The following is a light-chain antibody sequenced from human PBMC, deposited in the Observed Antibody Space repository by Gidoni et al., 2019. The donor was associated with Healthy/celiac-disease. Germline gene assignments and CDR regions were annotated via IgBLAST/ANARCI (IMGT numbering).Light chain of an antibody. CDR1: QSISSY. CDR2: AAS. J-gene: IGKJ4*01. Sequence: DIQMSQSPSSLSASVGDRVTITCRASQSISSYLNWDQQKPGKAPKILIYAASSLQSGVPSRFSGIGSGTDFTLTISSLQPEDFATYSFQPSYSTPLPFGGGTKVEIK. CDR3: QPSYSTPLP. V-gene: IGKV1-39*01.